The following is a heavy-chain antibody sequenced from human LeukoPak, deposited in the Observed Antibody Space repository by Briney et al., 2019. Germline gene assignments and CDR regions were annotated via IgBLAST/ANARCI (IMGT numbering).Heavy chain of an antibody. J-gene: IGHJ6*03. Sequence: GASVKVSCKASGGTFSSYAISWVRQAPGQGLEWMGRIIPIFGTANYAQKFQGRVTITTDESTSTAYMELRSLRSDDTAVYYCARVDVVAARYYYYYMDVWGKGTTVTVSS. CDR3: ARVDVVAARYYYYYMDV. CDR2: IIPIFGTA. V-gene: IGHV1-69*05. CDR1: GGTFSSYA. D-gene: IGHD2-2*01.